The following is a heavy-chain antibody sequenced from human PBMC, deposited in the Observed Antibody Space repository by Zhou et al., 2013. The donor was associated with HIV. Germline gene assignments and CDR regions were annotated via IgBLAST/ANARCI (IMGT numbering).Heavy chain of an antibody. D-gene: IGHD1-26*01. CDR3: GRGPYYSNAPGGPLDI. CDR2: IIPFFDVP. CDR1: GYTFTSYG. Sequence: QVQMVQSGTEVKKPGTSVKVSCKASGYTFTSYGFTWVRQAPGQGLEWMGTIIPFFDVPNYAQKFQGRVTITADKSTSTSYLELRSPRSEDTALYYCGRGPYYSNAPGGPLDIWGQGTWVTISS. J-gene: IGHJ3*02. V-gene: IGHV1-69*04.